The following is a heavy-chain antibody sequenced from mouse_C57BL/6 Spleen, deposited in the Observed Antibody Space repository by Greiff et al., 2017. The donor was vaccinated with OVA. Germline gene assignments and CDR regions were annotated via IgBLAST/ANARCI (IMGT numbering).Heavy chain of an antibody. CDR1: GYAFSSSW. V-gene: IGHV1-82*01. D-gene: IGHD1-1*01. CDR2: IYPGDGDT. CDR3: AREDYGSSLDY. J-gene: IGHJ2*01. Sequence: QVQLQQSGPELVKPGASVKISCKASGYAFSSSWMNWVKQRPGKGLEWIGRIYPGDGDTNYNGKFKGKATLTADKSSSTAYMQLSSLTSEDSEVYFCAREDYGSSLDYWGQGTTLTVSS.